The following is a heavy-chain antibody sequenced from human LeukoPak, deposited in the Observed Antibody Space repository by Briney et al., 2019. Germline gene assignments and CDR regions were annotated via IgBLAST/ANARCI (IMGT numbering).Heavy chain of an antibody. Sequence: SETLSLTCTVSGGSISSYYWSWIRQPAGKGLEWIGRIYTSGSTNYNPSLKSRVTMSVDTSKNQFCLKLSSVTAADTAVYYCARDRGGSGWQTFAPWGQGTLVTVSS. V-gene: IGHV4-4*07. CDR3: ARDRGGSGWQTFAP. J-gene: IGHJ5*02. D-gene: IGHD6-19*01. CDR2: IYTSGST. CDR1: GGSISSYY.